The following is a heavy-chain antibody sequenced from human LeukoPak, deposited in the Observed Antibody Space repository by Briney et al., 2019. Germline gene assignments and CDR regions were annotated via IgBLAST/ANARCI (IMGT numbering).Heavy chain of an antibody. J-gene: IGHJ4*02. CDR2: IYYSGST. Sequence: SETLSLTCTVSGGSISSYYWSWIRQPPGKGLGWIGYIYYSGSTNYNPSLKSRVTISVDTSKNQFSLKLSSVTAADTAVYYCARSSRRDGYKADYWGQGTLVTVSS. CDR1: GGSISSYY. CDR3: ARSSRRDGYKADY. V-gene: IGHV4-59*01. D-gene: IGHD5-24*01.